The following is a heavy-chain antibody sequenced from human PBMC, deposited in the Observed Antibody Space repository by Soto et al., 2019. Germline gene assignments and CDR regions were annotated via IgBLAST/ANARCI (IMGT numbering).Heavy chain of an antibody. J-gene: IGHJ4*02. D-gene: IGHD3-16*01. Sequence: SETLSLTCTVSGGSTNSRNDHSGWIRQPPGRGLEWIGSVYYSGSTHDNPSLQSRVSISVDTSRNQFSLNLISVTAADTAVYFCARQPRGPGYGERGLYFDHWGQGTLVTVSS. CDR1: GGSTNSRNDH. V-gene: IGHV4-39*01. CDR2: VYYSGST. CDR3: ARQPRGPGYGERGLYFDH.